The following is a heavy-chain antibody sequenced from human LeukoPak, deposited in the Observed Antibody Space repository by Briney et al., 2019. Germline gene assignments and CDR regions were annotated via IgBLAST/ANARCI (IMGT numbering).Heavy chain of an antibody. CDR3: ARGASRMQWLVFRGWFDP. J-gene: IGHJ5*02. CDR1: GGSFSGYY. CDR2: INHSGST. D-gene: IGHD6-19*01. Sequence: PSETLSLTCAVYGGSFSGYYWSWIRQPPGKGLEWIGEINHSGSTNYNPSLKSRVTISVDTSKNQFSLKLSSVTAADTAVYYCARGASRMQWLVFRGWFDPWGQGTLVTVSS. V-gene: IGHV4-34*01.